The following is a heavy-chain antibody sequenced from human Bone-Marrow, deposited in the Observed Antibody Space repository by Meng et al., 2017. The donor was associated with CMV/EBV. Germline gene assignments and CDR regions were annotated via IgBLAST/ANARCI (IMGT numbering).Heavy chain of an antibody. D-gene: IGHD2-2*01. Sequence: GESLKIPCAASGFTFSGSAMHWVRQASGKGLAWVGRIRSKANSYATAYAASVKGRFTISRDDSKNTAYLQMNSLKTEDTAVYYCTTHDIVVVPDYWGQGTLVTVSS. CDR3: TTHDIVVVPDY. J-gene: IGHJ4*02. CDR2: IRSKANSYAT. V-gene: IGHV3-73*01. CDR1: GFTFSGSA.